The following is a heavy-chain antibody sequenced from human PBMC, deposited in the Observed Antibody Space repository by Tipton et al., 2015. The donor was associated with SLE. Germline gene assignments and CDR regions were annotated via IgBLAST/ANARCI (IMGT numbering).Heavy chain of an antibody. CDR1: GFTFSSYA. Sequence: SLRFSCAASGFTFSSYAMHWVRQAPGKGLEWVAVISYDGSNKYYADSVKGRFTISRDNSKNTLYLQMNSLRPEDTAVYYCAKAADFYYYVMDVWGQGTTVTVSS. V-gene: IGHV3-30-3*01. CDR3: AKAADFYYYVMDV. J-gene: IGHJ6*02. CDR2: ISYDGSNK.